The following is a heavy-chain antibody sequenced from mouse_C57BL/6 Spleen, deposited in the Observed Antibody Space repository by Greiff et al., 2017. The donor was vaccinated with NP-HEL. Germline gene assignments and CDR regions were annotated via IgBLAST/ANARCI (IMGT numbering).Heavy chain of an antibody. V-gene: IGHV14-1*01. J-gene: IGHJ3*01. CDR2: IDPDNGDT. Sequence: EVQLQQPGAELVRPGASVKLSCTASGYNIKDYYMHWVKQRPEQGLEWIGRIDPDNGDTDYASKFKGKATITADTSSNTAYLQLSSLTSEDAAVYYCAYSVSTRAWFAYWGQGTLVTVSA. D-gene: IGHD2-4*01. CDR1: GYNIKDYY. CDR3: AYSVSTRAWFAY.